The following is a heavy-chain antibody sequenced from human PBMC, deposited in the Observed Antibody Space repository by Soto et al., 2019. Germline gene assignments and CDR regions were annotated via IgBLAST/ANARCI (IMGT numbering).Heavy chain of an antibody. CDR1: GGSISSNY. CDR2: VYNSGST. V-gene: IGHV4-59*01. Sequence: XETLCLTCTVSGGSISSNYWTWIRQPPGKGLEWIGYVYNSGSTNYNPSLKSRVTISEDTSKSQFSLKVNSMTAADTAVYYCARYRREAVAGYTLDNWGQGILVTVSS. D-gene: IGHD6-13*01. J-gene: IGHJ4*02. CDR3: ARYRREAVAGYTLDN.